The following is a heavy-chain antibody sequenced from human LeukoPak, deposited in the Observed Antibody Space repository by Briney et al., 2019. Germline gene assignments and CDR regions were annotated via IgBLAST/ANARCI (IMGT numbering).Heavy chain of an antibody. CDR3: ATDGGLSGVADRGFDY. Sequence: GGSLRLSCAASGFTFSSYAMSWVRQAPGKGLDWVSAISGSGGSTYYADSVKGRFTISRDNSKNTLYLQMNSLRAEDTAVYYCATDGGLSGVADRGFDYWGQGTLVTVSS. D-gene: IGHD3-3*01. CDR2: ISGSGGST. V-gene: IGHV3-23*01. J-gene: IGHJ4*02. CDR1: GFTFSSYA.